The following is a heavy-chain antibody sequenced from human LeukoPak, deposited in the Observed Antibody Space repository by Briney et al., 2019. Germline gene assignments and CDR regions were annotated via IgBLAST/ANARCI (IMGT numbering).Heavy chain of an antibody. CDR3: AREIWDIVVVPAADWFDP. Sequence: SGTLSLTCAVSGGSISSSNWWSWVRQPPGKGLEWIGEIYHSGGTNYNPSLKSRVTISVDTSKNQFSLKLSSVTAADTAVYYCAREIWDIVVVPAADWFDPWGQGTLVTVSS. D-gene: IGHD2-2*01. CDR1: GGSISSSNW. CDR2: IYHSGGT. J-gene: IGHJ5*02. V-gene: IGHV4-4*02.